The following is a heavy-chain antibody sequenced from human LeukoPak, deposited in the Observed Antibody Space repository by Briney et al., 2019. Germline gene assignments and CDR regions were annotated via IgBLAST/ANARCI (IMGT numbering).Heavy chain of an antibody. CDR3: ARATNPLPSFPSLELFDY. J-gene: IGHJ4*02. CDR2: TYYRSKWYN. Sequence: SQTLSLTCAISGDSVSSNSAAWNWIRQSPSRGLEWVGRTYYRSKWYNDYAVSVKSRITINPDTSKNQFSLQLNSVTPEDTAVYYCARATNPLPSFPSLELFDYWGQGTLVTVSS. D-gene: IGHD1-26*01. V-gene: IGHV6-1*01. CDR1: GDSVSSNSAA.